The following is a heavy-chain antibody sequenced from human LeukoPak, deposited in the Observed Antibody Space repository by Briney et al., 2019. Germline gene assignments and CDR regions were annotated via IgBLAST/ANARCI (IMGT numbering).Heavy chain of an antibody. D-gene: IGHD6-13*01. CDR2: IGTAGDT. Sequence: GGSLRLSCAASGFTFSSYDMHWVRQATGKGLEWVSAIGTAGDTYYPGSVKGRFTVSRENAKNSLYLQMNSLRAGDTAVYYCARGLYSSSWYPDYYYGMDVWGQGTTVTVSS. CDR1: GFTFSSYD. V-gene: IGHV3-13*04. CDR3: ARGLYSSSWYPDYYYGMDV. J-gene: IGHJ6*02.